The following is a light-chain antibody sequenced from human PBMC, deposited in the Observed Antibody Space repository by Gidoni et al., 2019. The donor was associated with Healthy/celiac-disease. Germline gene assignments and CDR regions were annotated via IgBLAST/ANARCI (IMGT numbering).Light chain of an antibody. CDR3: QQYNSYSPST. CDR2: DAS. Sequence: IQLTQSPSTLSASVVDRVTITCRARQSISIGLAWYQQKPGKAPKLLIYDASSLESGVPSRFSGSGSGTELTLTISSLQPDDFATYYCQQYNSYSPSTFGPGTKVDIK. J-gene: IGKJ3*01. CDR1: QSISIG. V-gene: IGKV1-5*01.